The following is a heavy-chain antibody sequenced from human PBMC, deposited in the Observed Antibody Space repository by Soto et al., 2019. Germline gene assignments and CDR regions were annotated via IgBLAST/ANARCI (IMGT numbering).Heavy chain of an antibody. D-gene: IGHD4-17*01. J-gene: IGHJ4*02. CDR2: IYYSENT. V-gene: IGHV4-39*01. CDR3: ATHPPYGPLDH. CDR1: GGSISSSSNH. Sequence: QLQLQESGPGLVKPSETLSLTCTVSGGSISSSSNHWGWIRQPPGKGLEWIGNIYYSENTYYNPSLKSRVTISVYTSKNRFSLRLTSVTAADTAVYYCATHPPYGPLDHWGQGTLVTVSS.